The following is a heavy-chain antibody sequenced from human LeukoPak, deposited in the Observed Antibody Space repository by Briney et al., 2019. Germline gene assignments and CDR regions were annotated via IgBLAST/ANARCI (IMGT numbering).Heavy chain of an antibody. J-gene: IGHJ4*02. CDR1: GYTLIESS. CDR3: ARRQGTTLNFDY. V-gene: IGHV1-24*01. Sequence: ASVKVSCKVSGYTLIESSMQWVRQAPGKGLEWMGGFDPEEGETINAQNFQGRVTMTTDTSTSTAYMELRSLRSDDTAVYYCARRQGTTLNFDYWGQGTLVTVSS. D-gene: IGHD1-1*01. CDR2: FDPEEGET.